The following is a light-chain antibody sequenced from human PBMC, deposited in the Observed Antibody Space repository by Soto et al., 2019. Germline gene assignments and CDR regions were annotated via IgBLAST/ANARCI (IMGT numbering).Light chain of an antibody. V-gene: IGKV3D-15*01. J-gene: IGKJ5*01. CDR1: QSVSSN. CDR3: QQYNNWPPLT. Sequence: EIVLTQSPVTLSLSPGDRATLSCRASQSVSSNLAWYQQKLGQAPRLLIYGASTRATGIPARFSGSGSGTEFILTISSLQSEDFAVYYCQQYNNWPPLTFGQGTRLEIK. CDR2: GAS.